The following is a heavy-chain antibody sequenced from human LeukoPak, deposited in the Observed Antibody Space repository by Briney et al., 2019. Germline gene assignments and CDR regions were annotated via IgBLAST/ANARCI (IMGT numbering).Heavy chain of an antibody. V-gene: IGHV3-23*01. CDR3: AKEGYGGNSGAFDI. Sequence: GGSLRLSCAASGFTFSSYAVSWVRHAPGKGLEWVSAISGSGGSTYYADSVKGRFTISRDNSKNTLYLQMNSLRAEDAAVYCCAKEGYGGNSGAFDIWGQGTMVTVSS. CDR1: GFTFSSYA. D-gene: IGHD4-23*01. J-gene: IGHJ3*02. CDR2: ISGSGGST.